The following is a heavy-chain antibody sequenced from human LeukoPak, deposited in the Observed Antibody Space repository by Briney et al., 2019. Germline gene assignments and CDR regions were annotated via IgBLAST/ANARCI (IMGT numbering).Heavy chain of an antibody. D-gene: IGHD3-22*01. J-gene: IGHJ4*02. Sequence: GGSLRLSCVASEFTFRSYAMSWVRQAPGKGLEWVSVIYSGGTTYYADSVKGRFTMSRDNSKNTLYLQMNSLRAEDTAVYYCATSIDSSGYFDFDYWGQGTLVTVSS. CDR2: IYSGGTT. CDR1: EFTFRSYA. CDR3: ATSIDSSGYFDFDY. V-gene: IGHV3-66*01.